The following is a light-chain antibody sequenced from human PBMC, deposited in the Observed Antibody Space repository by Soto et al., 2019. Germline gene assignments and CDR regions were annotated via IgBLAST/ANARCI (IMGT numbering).Light chain of an antibody. CDR1: QSLLDSNGYHY. CDR3: MQAIQTPDT. V-gene: IGKV2-28*01. CDR2: LGS. Sequence: DIVLTQSPLSLPVTPGEPASISCRSSQSLLDSNGYHYLDWFLQKPGQPPQLLIYLGSIRASGVPDRFSGSGSGTDFTLKINTVEADDVGVYYFMQAIQTPDTFGQGTKLEI. J-gene: IGKJ2*01.